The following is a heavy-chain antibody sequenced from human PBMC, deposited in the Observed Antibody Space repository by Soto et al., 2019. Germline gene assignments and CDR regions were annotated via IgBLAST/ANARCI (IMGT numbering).Heavy chain of an antibody. CDR3: AKGLYDNSGYYMPN. CDR1: GFTFSTYG. Sequence: GGSLRLSCVASGFTFSTYGMNWVRQTPGKGLDWVSSISSSGATTYYADSVKGRFLISRDNSKDSLYLQMYSLRAEDTAIYYCAKGLYDNSGYYMPNWGQGTLVTVSS. J-gene: IGHJ4*02. V-gene: IGHV3-23*01. D-gene: IGHD3-22*01. CDR2: ISSSGATT.